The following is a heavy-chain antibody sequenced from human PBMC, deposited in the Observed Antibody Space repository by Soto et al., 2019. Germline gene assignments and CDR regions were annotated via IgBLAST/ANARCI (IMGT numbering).Heavy chain of an antibody. V-gene: IGHV1-8*01. J-gene: IGHJ4*02. Sequence: AKLTCKDSGYTFASYYLQAVRQSTRQGLEWMGWMNTNSGKTGYAQKFQGRVTMTRNTSIRTAYMELSSLRSEDTAVYYCARGIRLGGPVAGGGYFDYWGQGTLVTVS. CDR1: GYTFASYY. CDR2: MNTNSGKT. D-gene: IGHD6-19*01. CDR3: ARGIRLGGPVAGGGYFDY.